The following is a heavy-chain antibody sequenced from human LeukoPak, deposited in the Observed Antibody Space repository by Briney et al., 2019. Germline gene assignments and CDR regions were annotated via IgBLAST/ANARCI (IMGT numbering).Heavy chain of an antibody. CDR3: ARDRLRLGYERTNWFDP. V-gene: IGHV1-2*02. J-gene: IGHJ5*02. D-gene: IGHD2-15*01. CDR2: INPNSGGT. CDR1: GYTFTGFH. Sequence: ASVKVSCKASGYTFTGFHMHWVRQAPGQGLEWMGWINPNSGGTNYAQKFQGRVTMTRDTSISTVYMELSRLRSDDTAVYYCARDRLRLGYERTNWFDPWGQGTLVTVSS.